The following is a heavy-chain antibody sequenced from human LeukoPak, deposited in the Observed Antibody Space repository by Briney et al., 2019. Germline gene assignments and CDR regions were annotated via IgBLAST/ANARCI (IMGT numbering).Heavy chain of an antibody. Sequence: PSETLSLTCTVSGGSVSSRDYSWSWIRQPPGKGLEWIGYIDYSGSTYYNPSLKSRVTISVDTSKNQFSLKLTSVTAADTAMYFCARACGGDCYFAFDIWGQGTMVTVSS. D-gene: IGHD2-21*01. J-gene: IGHJ3*02. V-gene: IGHV4-30-4*08. CDR2: IDYSGST. CDR1: GGSVSSRDYS. CDR3: ARACGGDCYFAFDI.